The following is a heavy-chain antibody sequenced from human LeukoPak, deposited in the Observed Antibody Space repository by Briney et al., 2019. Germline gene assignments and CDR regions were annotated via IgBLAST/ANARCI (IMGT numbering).Heavy chain of an antibody. CDR2: IYYSGST. CDR1: GGSISSYY. Sequence: SETLSLTCTVSGGSISSYYWCWIRQPPGQGLEWIGYIYYSGSTNYNHSLKSLATISEATSKNQFPMMRTSVTAADTAVYYCARCQAGKTFDYWGQGTLVTVSS. D-gene: IGHD6-19*01. CDR3: ARCQAGKTFDY. V-gene: IGHV4-59*01. J-gene: IGHJ4*02.